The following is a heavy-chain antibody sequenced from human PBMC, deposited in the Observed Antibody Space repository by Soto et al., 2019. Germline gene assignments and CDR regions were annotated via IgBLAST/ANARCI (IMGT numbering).Heavy chain of an antibody. CDR2: ISYDGTNK. CDR3: VIDQVVEGQYYGSSEFFF. CDR1: AFTFRSYG. D-gene: IGHD3-10*01. J-gene: IGHJ4*02. V-gene: IGHV3-30*03. Sequence: QVYLVESGGGVVRPGRSLRLSCETSAFTFRSYGMHWVRQAPGKGLQWVASISYDGTNKKYVDSVKGRFTVSRDNSESTLYLQMNSLRKDDTAVYYCVIDQVVEGQYYGSSEFFFWGRGTLVTVSS.